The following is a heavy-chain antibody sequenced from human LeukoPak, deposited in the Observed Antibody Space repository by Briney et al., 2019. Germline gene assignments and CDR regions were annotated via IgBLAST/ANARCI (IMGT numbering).Heavy chain of an antibody. CDR3: ARRTDCGGDCYSPYYFDY. V-gene: IGHV4-34*01. Sequence: SGTLSLTCAVYGGSFSGYYWSWIRQPPGKGLEWIGEINHSGSTNYNPSLKSRVTISVDTSKNQFSLKLSSVTAADTAVYYCARRTDCGGDCYSPYYFDYWGQGTLVTVSS. CDR1: GGSFSGYY. CDR2: INHSGST. J-gene: IGHJ4*02. D-gene: IGHD2-21*02.